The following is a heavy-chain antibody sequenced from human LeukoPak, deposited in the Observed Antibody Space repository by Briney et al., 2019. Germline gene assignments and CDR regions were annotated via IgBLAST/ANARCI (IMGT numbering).Heavy chain of an antibody. CDR1: GFSFSGNW. J-gene: IGHJ4*02. CDR3: AKLLGTGTTYDS. D-gene: IGHD1/OR15-1a*01. V-gene: IGHV3-7*01. CDR2: INPDESRR. Sequence: GGSLRLSCEASGFSFSGNWMSWVRQAPGKGLEWVASINPDESRRMYVDSVKGRFTVSRDNTKRSLYLQMNSLGAEDTAMYYCAKLLGTGTTYDSWGQGTRVTVS.